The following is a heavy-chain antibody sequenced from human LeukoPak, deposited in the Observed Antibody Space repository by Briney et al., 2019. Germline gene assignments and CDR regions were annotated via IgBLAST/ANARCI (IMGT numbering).Heavy chain of an antibody. CDR1: GFTFSNFG. V-gene: IGHV3-21*01. Sequence: GGSLRLSCAASGFTFSNFGMNWVRQAPGKGLEWVSSIISSTYIYYSDSVKGRFTTSRDNSKNTLYLQMNSLTTEDTAVYYCARDLIAGTTYWGQGTLVTVSS. CDR2: IISSTYI. J-gene: IGHJ4*02. CDR3: ARDLIAGTTY. D-gene: IGHD1/OR15-1a*01.